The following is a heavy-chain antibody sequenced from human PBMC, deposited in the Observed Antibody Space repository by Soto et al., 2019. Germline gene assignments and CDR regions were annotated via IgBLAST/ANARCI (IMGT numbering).Heavy chain of an antibody. CDR2: ISAGNGDT. CDR1: TCPTFT. J-gene: IGHJ4*02. V-gene: IGHV1-3*01. D-gene: IGHD2-15*01. CDR3: SKESCSGPSCNSGDY. Sequence: TCPTFTMNWVRQAPGQSLEWMGWISAGNGDTTYSQKFQGRVTITRDTSASTVYMELSSLTSEDTAVYYGSKESCSGPSCNSGDYWGQGTLVTVS.